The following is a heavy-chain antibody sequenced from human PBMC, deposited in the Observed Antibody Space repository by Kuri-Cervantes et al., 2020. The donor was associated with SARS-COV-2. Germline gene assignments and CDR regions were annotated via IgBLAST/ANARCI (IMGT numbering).Heavy chain of an antibody. D-gene: IGHD5-24*01. CDR3: ARHNGYLTTLTIIDY. J-gene: IGHJ4*02. Sequence: GESLKISCAASGFTFSSYAMHWVRQAPGKGLEWVAVISYDGSNKYYADSVKGRFTISRDNSKNTLYLQMNSLKASDTAMYYCARHNGYLTTLTIIDYWGQGTLVTVSS. CDR2: ISYDGSNK. V-gene: IGHV3-30-3*01. CDR1: GFTFSSYA.